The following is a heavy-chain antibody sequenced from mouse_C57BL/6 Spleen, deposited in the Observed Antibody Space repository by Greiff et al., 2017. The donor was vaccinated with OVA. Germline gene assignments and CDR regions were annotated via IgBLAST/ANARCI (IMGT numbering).Heavy chain of an antibody. Sequence: QVQLQQPGAELVKPGASVKMSCKASGYTFTSYWITWVKQRPGQGLEWIGDIYPGSGSTNYNEKFKSKATLTVDTSSSTAYMQLSSLTSEDSAVYYCAREGNHYGSSVYAMDYWGQGTSVTVSS. CDR3: AREGNHYGSSVYAMDY. D-gene: IGHD1-1*01. CDR1: GYTFTSYW. V-gene: IGHV1-55*01. CDR2: IYPGSGST. J-gene: IGHJ4*01.